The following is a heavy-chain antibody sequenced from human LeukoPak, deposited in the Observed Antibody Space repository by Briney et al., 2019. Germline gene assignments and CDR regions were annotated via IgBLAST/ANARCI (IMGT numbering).Heavy chain of an antibody. CDR2: ISYDGSNK. J-gene: IGHJ4*02. Sequence: GGSLRLSCAASGFAFSSNGMHWVRQAPGKGLEWVALISYDGSNKYYADSVKGRFTISRDNSKNTLYLQMNSLRAEDRAVYYCAKDRSSSWTWTIDYWGQGTLVTVSS. V-gene: IGHV3-30*18. D-gene: IGHD6-13*01. CDR3: AKDRSSSWTWTIDY. CDR1: GFAFSSNG.